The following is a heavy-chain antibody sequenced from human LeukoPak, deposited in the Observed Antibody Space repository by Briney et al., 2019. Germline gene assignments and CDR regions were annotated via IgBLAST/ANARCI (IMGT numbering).Heavy chain of an antibody. CDR3: ARDPGRRYHRWFDP. CDR2: INHSGST. CDR1: GGSFSGYY. J-gene: IGHJ5*02. V-gene: IGHV4-34*01. D-gene: IGHD1-14*01. Sequence: SETLSLTCAVYGGSFSGYYWSWIRQPPGKGLEWIGEINHSGSTNYNPSLKSRVTISVDTSKNQFPLKLSSVTAADTAVYYCARDPGRRYHRWFDPWGQGTLVTVSS.